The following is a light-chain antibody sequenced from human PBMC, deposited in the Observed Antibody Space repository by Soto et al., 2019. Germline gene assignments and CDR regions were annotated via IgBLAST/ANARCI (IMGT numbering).Light chain of an antibody. Sequence: EIVMTQSPATLSVSPGERATLSCRASQSVSSDLAWYQRNPGQAPRLLIYYISTRATGIPARFSGSGSGTEFTLTINSLQSEDSAVYYCQQHNQWPITFGQGTRLEIK. CDR1: QSVSSD. V-gene: IGKV3D-15*01. J-gene: IGKJ5*01. CDR3: QQHNQWPIT. CDR2: YIS.